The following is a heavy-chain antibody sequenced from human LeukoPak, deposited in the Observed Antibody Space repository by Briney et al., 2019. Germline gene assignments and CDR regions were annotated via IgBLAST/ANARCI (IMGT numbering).Heavy chain of an antibody. CDR3: ARTRTGYCSSTSCYTPNFDY. CDR1: GGSISSYY. V-gene: IGHV4-4*07. D-gene: IGHD2-2*02. J-gene: IGHJ4*02. CDR2: IYTSGST. Sequence: PSETLSLTCTVSGGSISSYYWSWIRQPAGKGLDWIGRIYTSGSTNYNPSLKSRVTMSVDTSKNQFSLKLSSVTAADTAVYYCARTRTGYCSSTSCYTPNFDYWGQGTLVTASS.